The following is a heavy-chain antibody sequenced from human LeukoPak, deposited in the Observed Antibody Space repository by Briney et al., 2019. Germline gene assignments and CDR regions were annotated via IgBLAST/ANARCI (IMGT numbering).Heavy chain of an antibody. J-gene: IGHJ4*02. CDR2: MFYGGSA. CDR1: GGSISTYH. Sequence: PSETLSLTCTVSGGSISTYHWTWIRQPPGKGLEWIGYMFYGGSANYNPSLKSRVTISVDTSKNQFSLKLSSVTAADTAVYYCASVVVPAARPFDYWGQGTLVTVSS. CDR3: ASVVVPAARPFDY. D-gene: IGHD2-2*02. V-gene: IGHV4-59*08.